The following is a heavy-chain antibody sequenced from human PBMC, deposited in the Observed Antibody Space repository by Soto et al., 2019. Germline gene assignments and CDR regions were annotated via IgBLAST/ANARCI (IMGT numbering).Heavy chain of an antibody. V-gene: IGHV3-23*01. J-gene: IGHJ4*02. CDR3: AKDFSAEIAGFPTTVTTSYDY. CDR1: GFTFSSYA. Sequence: GGSLRLSCAASGFTFSSYAMSWVRQAPGKGLEWVSAISGSGGSTYYADSVKGRFTISRDNSKNTLYLQMNSLRAEDTAVYYCAKDFSAEIAGFPTTVTTSYDYWGQGTLVTVSS. CDR2: ISGSGGST. D-gene: IGHD4-17*01.